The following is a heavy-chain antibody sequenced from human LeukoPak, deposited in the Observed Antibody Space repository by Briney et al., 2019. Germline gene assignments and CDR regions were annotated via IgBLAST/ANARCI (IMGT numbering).Heavy chain of an antibody. D-gene: IGHD1-26*01. J-gene: IGHJ4*02. CDR2: INPNSGGT. CDR1: GYTFTGYY. CDR3: ARVSVITQYSGSPDYFAS. V-gene: IGHV1-2*02. Sequence: ASMKVSCKASGYTFTGYYMHWVRQAPGQGLEWMGWINPNSGGTNYAQKFQGRVTMTRDTSISTAYMELGRLRSDDTAVYYCARVSVITQYSGSPDYFASWGQGTLITVSS.